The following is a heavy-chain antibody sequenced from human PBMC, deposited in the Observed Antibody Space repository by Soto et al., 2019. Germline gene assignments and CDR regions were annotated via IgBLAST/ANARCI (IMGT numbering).Heavy chain of an antibody. D-gene: IGHD3-3*02. J-gene: IGHJ3*02. V-gene: IGHV3-15*07. CDR2: IKSKTDGGTP. Sequence: GGSVTLSXAPSGFTFTTVWINWVRQAPGKGLEWFGRIKSKTDGGTPDFAAPVRARFVISRDDSKSMVYLQMSRLSAEDPAVYYCASIPIGYDAFDMWGQGPMVTLSS. CDR3: ASIPIGYDAFDM. CDR1: GFTFTTVW.